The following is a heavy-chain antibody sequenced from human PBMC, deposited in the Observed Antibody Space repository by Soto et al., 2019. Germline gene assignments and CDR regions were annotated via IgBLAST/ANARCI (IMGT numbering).Heavy chain of an antibody. J-gene: IGHJ6*02. V-gene: IGHV4-39*01. CDR1: GGSISSSSYY. Sequence: ASETLSLTCTVSGGSISSSSYYWGWIRQPPGKGLEWIGSIYYSGSTYYNPSLKSRVTISVDTSKNQFSLKLSSVTAADTAVYYCASYYYYYGMDVWGQGTTVTVSS. CDR3: ASYYYYYGMDV. CDR2: IYYSGST.